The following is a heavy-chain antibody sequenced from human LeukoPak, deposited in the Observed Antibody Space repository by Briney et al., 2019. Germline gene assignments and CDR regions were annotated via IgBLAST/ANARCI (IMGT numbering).Heavy chain of an antibody. CDR3: ARDGPAAISY. CDR2: IYHSGST. CDR1: GGSISSGGYY. V-gene: IGHV4-30-2*01. Sequence: SQTLSLTCTVSGGSISSGGYYWSWIRQPPGKGLEWIGYIYHSGSTYYNPSLKSRVTISVDRSKNQFSLKLSSVTAADTAVYYCARDGPAAISYWGQGTLVTVSS. J-gene: IGHJ4*02. D-gene: IGHD2-2*01.